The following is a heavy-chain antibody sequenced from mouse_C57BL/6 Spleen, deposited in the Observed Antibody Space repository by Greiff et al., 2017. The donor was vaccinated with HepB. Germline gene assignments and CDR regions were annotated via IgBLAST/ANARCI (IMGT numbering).Heavy chain of an antibody. Sequence: LVESGAELARPGASVKLSCKASGYTFTSYGISWVKQRTGQGLEWIGEIYPRSGNTYYNEKFKGKATLTADKSSSTAYMELRSLTSEDSAVYFCARTGTVQYYFDYWGQGTTLTVSS. CDR3: ARTGTVQYYFDY. CDR2: IYPRSGNT. CDR1: GYTFTSYG. J-gene: IGHJ2*01. D-gene: IGHD4-1*01. V-gene: IGHV1-81*01.